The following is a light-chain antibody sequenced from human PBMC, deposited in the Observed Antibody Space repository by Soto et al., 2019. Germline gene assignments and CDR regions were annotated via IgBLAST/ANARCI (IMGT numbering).Light chain of an antibody. CDR3: QQYGSSSWT. CDR2: GAS. Sequence: EIVLTQSPGTLSLSPGERATLSCRASQSVSSSYLAWYQQKTGQAPRLLIYGASSRATGIPDRFSGSGSETDFTLTISRLAPEDFAVYYCQQYGSSSWTFGQGTKVEIK. J-gene: IGKJ1*01. CDR1: QSVSSSY. V-gene: IGKV3-20*01.